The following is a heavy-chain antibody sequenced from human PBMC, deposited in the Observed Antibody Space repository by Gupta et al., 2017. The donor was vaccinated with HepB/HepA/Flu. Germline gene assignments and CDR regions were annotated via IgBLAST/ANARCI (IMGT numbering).Heavy chain of an antibody. Sequence: QVQLVESGGGVVQPGRSLSLSCAASGFNLSSYGMHGVRQAPGKGLEWVAVIADDGSNKYYTDSVKGRFTISRDNSKNTLFLQMNSLRADDTAVYYWAKGAASSGYSFIDCWGQGTLVTVSS. J-gene: IGHJ4*02. CDR2: IADDGSNK. V-gene: IGHV3-30*18. CDR3: AKGAASSGYSFIDC. CDR1: GFNLSSYG. D-gene: IGHD3-22*01.